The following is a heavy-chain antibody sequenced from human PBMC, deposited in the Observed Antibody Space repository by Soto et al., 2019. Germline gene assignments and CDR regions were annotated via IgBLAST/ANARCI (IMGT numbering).Heavy chain of an antibody. CDR2: VIPILGAS. CDR3: ARSRGSCYSNFDS. D-gene: IGHD2-21*01. Sequence: QVQLVQSGAEVKKPGSSVKVSCKASADTFTGYTVTWVRQAPGQGLEWVGRVIPILGASNFAQKFQGRVTIPADKSTDTAYMVLTGLTSEDTAVYYCARSRGSCYSNFDSWGQGTLVTVSS. J-gene: IGHJ4*02. CDR1: ADTFTGYT. V-gene: IGHV1-69*08.